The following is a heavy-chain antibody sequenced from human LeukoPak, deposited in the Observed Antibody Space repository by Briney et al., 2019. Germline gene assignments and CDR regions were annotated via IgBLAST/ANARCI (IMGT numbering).Heavy chain of an antibody. D-gene: IGHD3-10*01. CDR3: ARVGSFSQVRGVTMRPYYYGMDV. J-gene: IGHJ6*02. CDR1: GASINSSGYY. CDR2: HYYSGST. V-gene: IGHV4-39*07. Sequence: PSETLSLTCTVSGASINSSGYYWGWIRQPPGKGLEWIGSHYYSGSTYYNPSLKSRVTISVDTSKNQFSLKLSSVTAADTAVYYCARVGSFSQVRGVTMRPYYYGMDVWGQGTTVTVSS.